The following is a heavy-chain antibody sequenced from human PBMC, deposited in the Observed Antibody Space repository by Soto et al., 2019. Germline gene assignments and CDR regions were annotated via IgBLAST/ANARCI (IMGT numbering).Heavy chain of an antibody. J-gene: IGHJ6*02. Sequence: GGSLRLSCAASGFTFSSYAMSWVRQAPGKGLEWVSAISGSGGSTYYADSVKGRFTISRDNSKNTLYLQMNSLRAEDTAVYYCARGSGSYYSSYYYYYGMDVWGQGTTVTVSS. CDR3: ARGSGSYYSSYYYYYGMDV. CDR1: GFTFSSYA. D-gene: IGHD3-10*01. CDR2: ISGSGGST. V-gene: IGHV3-23*01.